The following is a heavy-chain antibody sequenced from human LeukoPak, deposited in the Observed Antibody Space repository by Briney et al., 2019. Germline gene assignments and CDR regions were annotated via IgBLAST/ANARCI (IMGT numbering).Heavy chain of an antibody. CDR1: GGTFSSYA. CDR2: IIPILNIT. D-gene: IGHD4-17*01. V-gene: IGHV1-69*04. Sequence: SVKVSFKASGGTFSSYAISWVRQAPGQGLEWMGRIIPILNITNYAQKFQGRVTITADKSTSTVYMELSSLRSEDTAVYYCATNTNGDYAYYYYAMDVWGQGTTVTVSS. CDR3: ATNTNGDYAYYYYAMDV. J-gene: IGHJ6*02.